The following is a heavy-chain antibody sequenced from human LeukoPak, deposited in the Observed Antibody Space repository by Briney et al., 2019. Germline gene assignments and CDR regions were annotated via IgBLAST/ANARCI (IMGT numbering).Heavy chain of an antibody. D-gene: IGHD2-21*02. V-gene: IGHV3-33*01. J-gene: IGHJ4*02. CDR3: ARENCGNDCYIPGFDY. CDR1: GFTFSNYG. CDR2: IWSDGSKK. Sequence: GGSLRLSCAASGFTFSNYGMHWVRLAPGKGLEWVAVIWSDGSKKYYADSVKGRFTISRDNTKNTLYLQMNSLRAEDTAVYYCARENCGNDCYIPGFDYWGQGTLVTVSS.